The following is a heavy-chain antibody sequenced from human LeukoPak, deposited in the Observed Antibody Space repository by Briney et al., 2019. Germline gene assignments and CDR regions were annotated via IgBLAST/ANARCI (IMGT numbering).Heavy chain of an antibody. CDR3: ARAPGSSGSYYYYMGV. V-gene: IGHV3-11*04. Sequence: GGSLRLSCAASGFTFSDYYMSWIRQAPGKGLEWVSYISSSGSTIYYADSVKGRFTISRDNAKNSLYLQMNSLRAEDTAVYYCARAPGSSGSYYYYMGVWGKGTTVTVSS. CDR1: GFTFSDYY. J-gene: IGHJ6*03. CDR2: ISSSGSTI. D-gene: IGHD3-10*01.